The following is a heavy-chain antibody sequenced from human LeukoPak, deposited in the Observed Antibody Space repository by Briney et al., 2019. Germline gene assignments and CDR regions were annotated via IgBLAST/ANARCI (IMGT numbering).Heavy chain of an antibody. CDR2: IYYSGST. CDR1: GGSISSYY. J-gene: IGHJ3*02. Sequence: SETLSLTCTVSGGSISSYYWSWIRQPPGKGLEWIGYIYYSGSTSYNPSLKSRVTISVDTSKNQFSLKLSSVTAADTAVYYCARDGARVGGNSHDAFDIWGQGTMVTVSS. CDR3: ARDGARVGGNSHDAFDI. V-gene: IGHV4-59*01. D-gene: IGHD4-23*01.